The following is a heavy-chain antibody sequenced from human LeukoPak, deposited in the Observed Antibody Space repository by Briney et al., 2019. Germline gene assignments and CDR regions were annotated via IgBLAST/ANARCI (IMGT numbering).Heavy chain of an antibody. Sequence: SETLSLTCTVSGGSISSSYWSWIRQPPGKGLEWIGYIFYSGSTTYNPSLKSRVTIPVDTSKNQFSLKLSSVTAADTAVYYCARGGSGSYYGGYYFDYWGQGTLVTVSS. CDR1: GGSISSSY. CDR2: IFYSGST. V-gene: IGHV4-59*01. J-gene: IGHJ4*02. CDR3: ARGGSGSYYGGYYFDY. D-gene: IGHD1-26*01.